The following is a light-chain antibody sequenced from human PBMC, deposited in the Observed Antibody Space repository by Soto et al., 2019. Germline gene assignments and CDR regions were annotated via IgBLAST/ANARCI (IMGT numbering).Light chain of an antibody. V-gene: IGLV4-69*01. CDR1: SGHSSYA. Sequence: QSVLTQSPSASASPGASVKFTCTLSSGHSSYAIAWHQQQPEKGPRYLMKLNSDGSHSKGDGIPDRFSGSSSGAERYLTISSLQSEDEADYYCQTWGTGIVVFGGGTKLTVL. CDR2: LNSDGSH. CDR3: QTWGTGIVV. J-gene: IGLJ2*01.